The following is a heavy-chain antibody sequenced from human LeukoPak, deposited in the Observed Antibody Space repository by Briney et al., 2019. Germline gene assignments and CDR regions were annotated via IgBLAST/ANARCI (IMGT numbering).Heavy chain of an antibody. Sequence: GASVKVSCKASGYTFTSYYMHWVRQAPGQGLEWMGMINPSGGSTSYAQKFQGRVTMTRDTSISTAYMELSRLRSDDTAVYYCARGADIVVVPAAIYLWGQGTMVTVSS. CDR3: ARGADIVVVPAAIYL. V-gene: IGHV1-46*01. CDR2: INPSGGST. D-gene: IGHD2-2*01. J-gene: IGHJ3*01. CDR1: GYTFTSYY.